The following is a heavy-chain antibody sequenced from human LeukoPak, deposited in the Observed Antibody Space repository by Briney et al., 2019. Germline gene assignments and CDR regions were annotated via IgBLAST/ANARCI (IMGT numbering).Heavy chain of an antibody. D-gene: IGHD3-22*01. J-gene: IGHJ4*02. CDR2: IIPIFGTA. CDR1: GGTFSSYA. V-gene: IGHV1-69*13. CDR3: ARDPLHYYDSSGYSSGGYFDY. Sequence: SVKVSCKASGGTFSSYAISWVRQAPGQGLEWMGGIIPIFGTANYAQKFQGRVTITADESTSTAYMELSSLRSEDTAVYYCARDPLHYYDSSGYSSGGYFDYWGQGTLVTVSS.